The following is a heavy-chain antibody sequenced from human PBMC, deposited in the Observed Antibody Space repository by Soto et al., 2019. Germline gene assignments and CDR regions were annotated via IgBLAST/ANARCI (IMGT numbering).Heavy chain of an antibody. D-gene: IGHD2-21*02. CDR1: GGTFSSYV. CDR2: IIPMLDTP. Sequence: QVQLVQSGAEVKKPGSSVKVSCKSSGGTFSSYVISWVRQAPGQGLEWMGGIIPMLDTPNFAQKFQGRVTFTADVSTSTAYMEVSSLRSEDTAVYYCASGIPVTGTASFDYWGRVTLVTVSS. J-gene: IGHJ4*02. V-gene: IGHV1-69*01. CDR3: ASGIPVTGTASFDY.